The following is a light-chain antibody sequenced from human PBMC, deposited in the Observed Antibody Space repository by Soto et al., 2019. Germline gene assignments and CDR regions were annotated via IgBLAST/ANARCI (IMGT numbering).Light chain of an antibody. CDR3: QQRNSWPFT. CDR2: DAS. J-gene: IGKJ4*01. V-gene: IGKV3-11*01. Sequence: EIVLTQSPVTLSSSAGERATITCRASQRISSHLAWYQQKPGRAPRLLIYDASNRPRGIPAQFSGSGSETDFTLTISSLEPEDFAVYYCQQRNSWPFTFGEGTKVEIK. CDR1: QRISSH.